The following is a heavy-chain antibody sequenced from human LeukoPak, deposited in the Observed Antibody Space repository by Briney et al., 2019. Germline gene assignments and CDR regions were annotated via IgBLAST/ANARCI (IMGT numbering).Heavy chain of an antibody. CDR2: VYYSGVT. J-gene: IGHJ4*02. CDR1: GGSTGSDY. Sequence: SETLSLTCSVSGGSTGSDYWSWIRQPPGKGLEWIAYVYYSGVTSYNPSLKSRVAISIDTSKNQFSLNLTSVTAADTAMYYCARLSLHCSGGSCYRGAFDSWGQGTLVTVSS. CDR3: ARLSLHCSGGSCYRGAFDS. V-gene: IGHV4-59*08. D-gene: IGHD2-15*01.